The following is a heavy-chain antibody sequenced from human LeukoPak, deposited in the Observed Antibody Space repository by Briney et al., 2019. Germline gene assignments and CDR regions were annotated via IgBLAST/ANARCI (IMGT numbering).Heavy chain of an antibody. CDR3: ARAQRTAFEYYYYMDV. CDR1: GFTFSRYW. Sequence: PGGSLRLSCAVSGFTFSRYWMTWVRQAPGKGLEWVANIKVDGSEKYYVDAVKGRFTISRDNAKDSLYLQMNGLRAEDTAIYYCARAQRTAFEYYYYMDVWGKGTTVTVSS. D-gene: IGHD2-21*02. CDR2: IKVDGSEK. J-gene: IGHJ6*03. V-gene: IGHV3-7*01.